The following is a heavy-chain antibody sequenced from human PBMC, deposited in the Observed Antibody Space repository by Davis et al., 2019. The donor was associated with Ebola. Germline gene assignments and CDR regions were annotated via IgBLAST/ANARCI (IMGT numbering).Heavy chain of an antibody. CDR3: ARDGPDYSGLDV. CDR1: GYTFTNYY. V-gene: IGHV1-46*01. J-gene: IGHJ6*02. CDR2: INPSAGYT. Sequence: ASVKVSCKAFGYTFTNYYVHWVRQAPGQRLEWLGVINPSAGYTNYAQRFQGRVTSPRDTSTSTVYMQVRRRRSDDTAVYYWARDGPDYSGLDVWGQGTAVNVSS.